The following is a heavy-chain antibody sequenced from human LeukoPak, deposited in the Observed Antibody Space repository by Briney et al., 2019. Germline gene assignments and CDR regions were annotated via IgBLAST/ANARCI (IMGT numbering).Heavy chain of an antibody. CDR3: ARETYGGNSGLDY. Sequence: SVEVSCKASGGTFSSYAISWVRQAPGQGLEWMGGIIPIFGTANYAQKFQGRVTITADESTSTAYMELSSLRSEDTAVYYCARETYGGNSGLDYWGQGTLVTVSS. D-gene: IGHD4-23*01. J-gene: IGHJ4*02. CDR2: IIPIFGTA. CDR1: GGTFSSYA. V-gene: IGHV1-69*13.